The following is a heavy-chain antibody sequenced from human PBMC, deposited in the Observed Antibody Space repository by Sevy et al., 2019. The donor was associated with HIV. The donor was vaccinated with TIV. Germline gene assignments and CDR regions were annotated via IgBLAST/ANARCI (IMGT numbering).Heavy chain of an antibody. V-gene: IGHV3-74*01. D-gene: IGHD2-15*01. CDR2: ISGDGTRT. J-gene: IGHJ4*02. CDR3: ARSGGTNLFDY. Sequence: GGSLRLSCAASGFTLSNHWMHWVRQAPGKGLVWVSGISGDGTRTTYGDSVKGRFTISRDNAKNTLYMQMNSLRGEDTAVYYCARSGGTNLFDYWGQGTLVTVSS. CDR1: GFTLSNHW.